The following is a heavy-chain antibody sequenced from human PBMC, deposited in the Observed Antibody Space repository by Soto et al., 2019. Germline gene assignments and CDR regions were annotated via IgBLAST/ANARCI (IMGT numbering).Heavy chain of an antibody. D-gene: IGHD1-26*01. CDR2: ISGSGGST. Sequence: HPGGSLRLSCAASGFTFSSYAMSWVRQAPGKGLEWVSAISGSGGSTYYADSVKGRFTISRDNSKNTLYLQMNSLRAEDTAVYYCAKVFGTYGEPNYYSYYGMDVWGQGTTVTVSS. CDR1: GFTFSSYA. CDR3: AKVFGTYGEPNYYSYYGMDV. V-gene: IGHV3-23*01. J-gene: IGHJ6*02.